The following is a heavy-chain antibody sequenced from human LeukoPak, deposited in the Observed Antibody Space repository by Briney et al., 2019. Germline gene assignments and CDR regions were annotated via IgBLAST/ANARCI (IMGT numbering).Heavy chain of an antibody. D-gene: IGHD3-9*01. CDR2: INPSGGST. CDR1: GYTFTSYY. V-gene: IGHV1-46*01. J-gene: IGHJ6*02. CDR3: ARDPTRRYFDWLTGYYYGMDV. Sequence: ASVKVSCKASGYTFTSYYMHWVRQAPGQGLEWMGIINPSGGSTSYAQKFQGRVTMIRDTSTSTVYMELSSLRSEDTAVYYCARDPTRRYFDWLTGYYYGMDVWGQGTTVTVSS.